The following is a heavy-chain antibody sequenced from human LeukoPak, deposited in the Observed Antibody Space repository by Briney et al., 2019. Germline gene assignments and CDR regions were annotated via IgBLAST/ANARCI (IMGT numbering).Heavy chain of an antibody. Sequence: PSETLSLTCTVSGGSISSYYWSWIRQPPGKGLEWIGEINHSGSTNYNPSLKSRVTISVDTSKNQFSLKLSSVTAADTAVYYCAGHLRWWDYWGQGTLVTVSS. J-gene: IGHJ4*02. CDR1: GGSISSYY. D-gene: IGHD5/OR15-5a*01. CDR3: AGHLRWWDY. V-gene: IGHV4-34*01. CDR2: INHSGST.